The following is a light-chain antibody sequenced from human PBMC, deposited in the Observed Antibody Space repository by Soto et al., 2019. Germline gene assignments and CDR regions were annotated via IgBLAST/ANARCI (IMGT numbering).Light chain of an antibody. CDR1: QTINTY. CDR2: EAS. V-gene: IGKV1-39*01. CDR3: QQTNFVPHT. Sequence: DIQMTQSPSSLSASVGDRVTITCRASQTINTYLQWYQQKPGKAPKVLIFEASSLRSGVPSRFSGSGSGTDFALTVSSLPPEDFATYYCQQTNFVPHTFGQGTRLEI. J-gene: IGKJ2*01.